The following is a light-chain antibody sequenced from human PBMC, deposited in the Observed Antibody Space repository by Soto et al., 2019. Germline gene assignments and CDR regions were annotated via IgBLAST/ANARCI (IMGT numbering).Light chain of an antibody. CDR1: QSISSY. CDR2: GAS. CDR3: QQANSFPFI. J-gene: IGKJ2*01. Sequence: QLTQSPSSLSASVGDRVTITCRASQSISSYLNWYQQKPGKAPKLLIYGASNLQSGVPSRFSGRGSGTDFTLTISSLQPEDFGTYYCQQANSFPFIFAQGTKVDI. V-gene: IGKV1-39*01.